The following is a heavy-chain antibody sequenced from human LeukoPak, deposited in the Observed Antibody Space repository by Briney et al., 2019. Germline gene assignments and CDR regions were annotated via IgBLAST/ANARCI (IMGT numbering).Heavy chain of an antibody. CDR2: INPSGGST. J-gene: IGHJ4*02. V-gene: IGHV1-46*01. Sequence: ASVKVSCKASGYTFTSYYMHWVRQAPGQGLEWMGIINPSGGSTSYAQKFQGRVTMTRDMSTSTVYMELSSLRSEDTAVYYCARGMRGLRYFDWLLSSSHYFDYWGQGTLVTVSP. D-gene: IGHD3-9*01. CDR3: ARGMRGLRYFDWLLSSSHYFDY. CDR1: GYTFTSYY.